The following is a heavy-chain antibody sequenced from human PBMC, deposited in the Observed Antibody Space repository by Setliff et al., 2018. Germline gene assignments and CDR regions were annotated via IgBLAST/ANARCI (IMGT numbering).Heavy chain of an antibody. CDR3: ASPDYQYYYYYGMDV. CDR1: GYTFTGYY. J-gene: IGHJ6*02. V-gene: IGHV1-2*04. CDR2: INPNSGGT. Sequence: ASVKVSCKASGYTFTGYYMHWVRQAPGQGLEWMGWINPNSGGTNYAQKFQGWVTMTRNTSISTAYMELSSLRSEDTAVYYCASPDYQYYYYYGMDVWGQGTTVTVSS. D-gene: IGHD3-16*01.